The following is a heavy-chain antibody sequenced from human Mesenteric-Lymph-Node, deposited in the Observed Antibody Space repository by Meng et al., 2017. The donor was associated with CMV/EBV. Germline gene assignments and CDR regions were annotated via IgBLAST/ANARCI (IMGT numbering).Heavy chain of an antibody. CDR3: ASGYSSSWWSREYDY. J-gene: IGHJ4*02. CDR2: ISTYNGNT. CDR1: GYTFSNYG. D-gene: IGHD6-13*01. V-gene: IGHV1-18*01. Sequence: ASVKVSCKASGYTFSNYGISWVRQAPGQGLEWMGWISTYNGNTNYAQKLQGRVTMTTDTSTSTAYMELRSLRSDDTAVYYCASGYSSSWWSREYDYWGQGTLVTVSS.